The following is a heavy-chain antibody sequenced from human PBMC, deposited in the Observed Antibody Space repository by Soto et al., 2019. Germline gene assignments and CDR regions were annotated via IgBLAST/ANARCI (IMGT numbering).Heavy chain of an antibody. D-gene: IGHD4-17*01. J-gene: IGHJ4*02. Sequence: ASVKVSCKASGYTFTSYYMHWVRQAPGQGLEWMGIINPSGGSTSYAQKFRGRVTITADESTNTAYMELNYLRSEDTAVYFCARELDPYYGGNSLSLDYWGQGTLVTVSS. CDR2: INPSGGST. V-gene: IGHV1-46*01. CDR3: ARELDPYYGGNSLSLDY. CDR1: GYTFTSYY.